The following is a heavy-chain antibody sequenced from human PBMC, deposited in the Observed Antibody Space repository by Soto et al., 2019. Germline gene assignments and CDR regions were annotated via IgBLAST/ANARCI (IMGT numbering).Heavy chain of an antibody. D-gene: IGHD6-13*01. CDR3: ASNRDSSSWDWGYYYYGMDV. J-gene: IGHJ6*02. Sequence: SETLSLTCTVSGGSISSSSYYWGWIRQPPGKGLEWIGSIYYSGSTYYNPSLKSRVTISVDTSKNQFSLKLSSVTAADTAVYYCASNRDSSSWDWGYYYYGMDVWGQGTKGT. V-gene: IGHV4-39*01. CDR2: IYYSGST. CDR1: GGSISSSSYY.